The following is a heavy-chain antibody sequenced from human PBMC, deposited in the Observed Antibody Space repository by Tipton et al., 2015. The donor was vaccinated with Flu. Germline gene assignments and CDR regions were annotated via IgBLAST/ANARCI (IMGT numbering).Heavy chain of an antibody. J-gene: IGHJ5*02. Sequence: TLSLTCTVSGGSIGSGNYYWSWIRQPAGKGLEWIGRIYTSGSTNYNPSLKSRVTISVDTSKNQFSLKLSSVTAADTAVYYCARAHGSGSYYKIPWFDPWGQGTLVTVSS. D-gene: IGHD3-10*01. CDR2: IYTSGST. V-gene: IGHV4-61*02. CDR3: ARAHGSGSYYKIPWFDP. CDR1: GGSIGSGNYY.